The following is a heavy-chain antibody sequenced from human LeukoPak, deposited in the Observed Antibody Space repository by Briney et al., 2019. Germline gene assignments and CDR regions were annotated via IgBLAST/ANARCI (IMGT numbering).Heavy chain of an antibody. CDR2: IYYTGSA. Sequence: SETLSLTCTVSGGSISNYYWSWIRQPPGKGLEWIAYIYYTGSANYNPSLKSRATISVDTSKNQFSLKLSSMTAADTAVYYCARAKTNTVMITYYYYMDVWGKGTTVTVSS. CDR3: ARAKTNTVMITYYYYMDV. V-gene: IGHV4-59*01. D-gene: IGHD3-16*01. CDR1: GGSISNYY. J-gene: IGHJ6*03.